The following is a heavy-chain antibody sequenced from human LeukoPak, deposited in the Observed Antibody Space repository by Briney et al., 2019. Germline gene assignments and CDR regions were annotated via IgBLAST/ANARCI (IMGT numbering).Heavy chain of an antibody. CDR1: GYTFTGYY. V-gene: IGHV1-2*02. J-gene: IGHJ6*02. D-gene: IGHD6-13*01. CDR3: ARRQQLYYYYGMDV. Sequence: ASVKVSCKASGYTFTGYYMHWVRQAPGQGLEWMGWINPNSGGTNYAQKFQGRVTMTRGTSISTAYMELSRLRSDDTAVYYCARRQQLYYYYGMDVWGQGTTVTVSS. CDR2: INPNSGGT.